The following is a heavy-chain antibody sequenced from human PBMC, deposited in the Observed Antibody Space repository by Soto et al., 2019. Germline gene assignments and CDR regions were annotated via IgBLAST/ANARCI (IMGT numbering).Heavy chain of an antibody. Sequence: QVQLQESGPGLVKPSQTLSLTCTVSGGSISSGGYYWSWIRQHPGKGLEWIGYIYYSGSTYYNPSLKSRVTISVDTSKNQFSLKLSSVTAADTAVYYCARGGCSSTSCLPNPLTLDYWGQGTLVTVSS. CDR3: ARGGCSSTSCLPNPLTLDY. CDR1: GGSISSGGYY. D-gene: IGHD2-2*01. J-gene: IGHJ4*02. V-gene: IGHV4-31*03. CDR2: IYYSGST.